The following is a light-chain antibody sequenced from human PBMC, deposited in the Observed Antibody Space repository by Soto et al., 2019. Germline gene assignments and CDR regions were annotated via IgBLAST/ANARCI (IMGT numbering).Light chain of an antibody. J-gene: IGLJ2*01. CDR2: RNN. Sequence: QSVLTQPPSASGTPGQRVTISCSGSSSNIGSNYVYWYQQLPGTAPKLLIYRNNQRPSGVPDRFSGSKSGTSASLAISGRLSAEEADDYYSAWDDSLRAVVFGGGTKLTVL. V-gene: IGLV1-47*01. CDR1: SSNIGSNY. CDR3: SAWDDSLRAVV.